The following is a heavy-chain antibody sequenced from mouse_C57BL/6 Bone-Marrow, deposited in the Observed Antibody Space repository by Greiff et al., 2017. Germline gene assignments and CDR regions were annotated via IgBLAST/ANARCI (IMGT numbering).Heavy chain of an antibody. V-gene: IGHV4-1*01. Sequence: EVMLVESGGGLVQPGGSLKLSCAASGIDFSRYWMSWVRRAPGKGLEWIGEINPDSSTINYAPSLKDKFIISRDNAKNTLYLQMSKVRSEDTALYYCAREGDYYGSSPYWYFDVWGTGTTVTVSS. D-gene: IGHD1-1*01. CDR2: INPDSSTI. CDR1: GIDFSRYW. CDR3: AREGDYYGSSPYWYFDV. J-gene: IGHJ1*03.